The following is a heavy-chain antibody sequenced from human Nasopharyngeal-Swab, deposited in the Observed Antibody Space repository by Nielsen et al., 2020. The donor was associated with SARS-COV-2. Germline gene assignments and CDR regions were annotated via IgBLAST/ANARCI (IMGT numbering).Heavy chain of an antibody. CDR3: ARAGGGYSYADY. J-gene: IGHJ4*02. CDR2: ISYDESNK. CDR1: GCTFSSYA. V-gene: IGHV3-30-3*01. D-gene: IGHD5-18*01. Sequence: GGSLRRSCAASGCTFSSYAMHWVRQAPGKGLEWVAVISYDESNKYYADSVKGRFTISRDNSKNTLYLQMNSLRAEDTAVYYCARAGGGYSYADYWGQGTLVTVSS.